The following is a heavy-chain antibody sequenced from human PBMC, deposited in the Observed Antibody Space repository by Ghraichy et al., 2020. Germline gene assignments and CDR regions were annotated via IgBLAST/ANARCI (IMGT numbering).Heavy chain of an antibody. J-gene: IGHJ4*02. CDR1: GYTFTSYG. D-gene: IGHD2-2*01. V-gene: IGHV1-18*01. CDR3: ARDFDGFLGPGEFYQPLQYYFDY. Sequence: ASVKDSCKASGYTFTSYGISWVRQAPGQGLEWMGWISAYNGNTNYAQKLQGRVTMTTDTSTSTAYMELRSLRSDDTAVYYCARDFDGFLGPGEFYQPLQYYFDYWGQGTLVTVSS. CDR2: ISAYNGNT.